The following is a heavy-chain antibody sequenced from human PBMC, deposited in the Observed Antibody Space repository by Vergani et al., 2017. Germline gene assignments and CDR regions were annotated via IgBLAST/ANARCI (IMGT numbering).Heavy chain of an antibody. CDR3: AXDLRRGGNSNYAFDI. D-gene: IGHD4-23*01. CDR2: IYYSGST. Sequence: QVQLQESGPGLVKPSQTLSLTCTVSGGSISSGDYYWSWIRQPPGKGLEWIGYIYYSGSTYYNPSLKSRVTISVDTSKNQFSLKLSSVTAADTAVYYCAXDLRRGGNSNYAFDIWGQGTMVTVSS. V-gene: IGHV4-30-4*08. J-gene: IGHJ3*02. CDR1: GGSISSGDYY.